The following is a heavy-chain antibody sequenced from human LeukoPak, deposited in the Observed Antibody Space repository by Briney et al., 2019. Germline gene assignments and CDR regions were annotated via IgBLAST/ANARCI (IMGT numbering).Heavy chain of an antibody. V-gene: IGHV4-59*01. CDR2: IYYSGST. CDR3: ARDEDSAYGSGSYPS. D-gene: IGHD3-10*01. Sequence: SETLSLTCTVSGGSISSYYWSWIRQPPGKGLEWIGYIYYSGSTNYNPSLKSRVTISVDTSKNQFSLKLSSVTAADTAVHYCARDEDSAYGSGSYPSWGQGALVTVSS. CDR1: GGSISSYY. J-gene: IGHJ5*02.